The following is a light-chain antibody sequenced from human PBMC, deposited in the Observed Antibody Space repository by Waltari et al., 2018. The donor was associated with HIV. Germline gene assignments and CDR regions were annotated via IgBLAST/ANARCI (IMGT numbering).Light chain of an antibody. V-gene: IGLV2-14*01. CDR1: SSDVGGYDH. Sequence: QSALTQTASVSGSPGQSITISCTGTSSDVGGYDHVSWYQRHPGKAPKLVIYEVYNRPSGISHRFSGSKSGNTASLTISGLQAEDEADYFCSSYTSSNTLVFGGGTKVTVL. CDR3: SSYTSSNTLV. J-gene: IGLJ2*01. CDR2: EVY.